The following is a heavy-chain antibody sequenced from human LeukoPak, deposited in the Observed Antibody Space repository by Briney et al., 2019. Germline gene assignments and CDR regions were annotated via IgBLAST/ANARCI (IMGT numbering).Heavy chain of an antibody. J-gene: IGHJ4*02. V-gene: IGHV3-23*01. CDR1: GFTISGHA. CDR2: TVAGYSET. CDR3: VKDFCRGGNCPFPFFGS. D-gene: IGHD4-23*01. Sequence: PGGSLRLSCVASGFTISGHAMSWVRQAPAKGLEWVSITVAGYSETHYADSVRGRFTISRDDSSNTLSLEMNSLRADDTGTYYCVKDFCRGGNCPFPFFGSWGQGTVVTVSS.